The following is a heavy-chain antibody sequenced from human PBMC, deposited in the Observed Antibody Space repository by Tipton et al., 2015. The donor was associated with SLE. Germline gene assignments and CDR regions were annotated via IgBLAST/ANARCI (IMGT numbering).Heavy chain of an antibody. V-gene: IGHV4-59*11. CDR1: GGSISSHY. J-gene: IGHJ4*02. Sequence: TLSLTCTVSGGSISSHYWSWIRQPPGKGLEWIGYIYYSGSTNYNPSLKSRVTISVDTSKNQFSLKLSSVTAADTAVYYCASQKYSSGWVDYWGQETLVTVSS. CDR3: ASQKYSSGWVDY. D-gene: IGHD6-19*01. CDR2: IYYSGST.